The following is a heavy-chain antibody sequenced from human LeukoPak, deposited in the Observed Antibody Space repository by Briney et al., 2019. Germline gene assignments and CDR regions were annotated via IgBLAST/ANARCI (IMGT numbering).Heavy chain of an antibody. CDR2: INTDGSTT. D-gene: IGHD5-12*01. CDR3: AKESGYDVDLEY. Sequence: GGSLRLSCACSGLTFSTYWMHWVRQAPAGGLVGFSGINTDGSTTSYADSVKGRFTLSRDNAKNTLYLQMTSLRAEDTALYYCAKESGYDVDLEYWGEGALVTVSS. CDR1: GLTFSTYW. J-gene: IGHJ4*02. V-gene: IGHV3-74*01.